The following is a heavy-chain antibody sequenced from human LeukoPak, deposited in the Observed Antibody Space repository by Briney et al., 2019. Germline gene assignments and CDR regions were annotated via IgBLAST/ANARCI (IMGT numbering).Heavy chain of an antibody. CDR3: ATDLKKGDSGCFDY. D-gene: IGHD6-19*01. CDR1: EYTFTSSA. CDR2: INTNTGNP. J-gene: IGHJ4*02. Sequence: ASVKVSCEASEYTFTSSALNWVRQAPGQGLEWMGWINTNTGNPTYAQGFTGRFVFSLDTSVSTAYLHISSLEAEDTAIYYCATDLKKGDSGCFDYWGQGTLVTVSS. V-gene: IGHV7-4-1*02.